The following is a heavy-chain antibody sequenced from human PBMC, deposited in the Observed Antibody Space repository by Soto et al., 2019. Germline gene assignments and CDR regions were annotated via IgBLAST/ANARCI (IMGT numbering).Heavy chain of an antibody. CDR1: GYSFTSYW. D-gene: IGHD3-10*01. J-gene: IGHJ6*02. V-gene: IGHV5-51*01. CDR3: VIYIAKFRGVIISPYGMDG. Sequence: GESLKISCKGSGYSFTSYWIGWVRQMPGKGLEWMGIIYPGDSDTRYSPSFQGQVTISADKSISTAYLQWSSLKASDTAMHYCVIYIAKFRGVIISPYGMDGWCQGTTVTVSS. CDR2: IYPGDSDT.